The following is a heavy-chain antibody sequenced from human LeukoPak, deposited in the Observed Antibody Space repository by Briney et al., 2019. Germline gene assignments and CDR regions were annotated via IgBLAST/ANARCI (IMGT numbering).Heavy chain of an antibody. V-gene: IGHV4-39*01. CDR3: ARHLRIYGSGSYYPNYFDY. D-gene: IGHD3-10*01. CDR2: IYYGGST. J-gene: IGHJ4*02. CDR1: GGSISSSNYY. Sequence: SETLSLTCTVSGGSISSSNYYWGWIRQPPGKGLEWIGSIYYGGSTYYNPSLKSRVTISADTSKNQISLKLSSVTAADTAVYYCARHLRIYGSGSYYPNYFDYWGQGTLVTVSS.